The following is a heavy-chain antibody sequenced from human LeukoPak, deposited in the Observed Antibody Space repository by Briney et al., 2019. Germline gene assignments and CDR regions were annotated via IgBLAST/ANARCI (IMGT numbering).Heavy chain of an antibody. CDR1: GGSISGLY. Sequence: SDPLSLICTVSGGSISGLYWSWIRQPAGKGLEWIGRIYTGRGTNYTPSLKSRVSMSVDTSKNQFSLKLNSVTAADTAVYFCARDVGFTKDWGQGTLVT. J-gene: IGHJ4*02. D-gene: IGHD1-26*01. CDR2: IYTGRGT. CDR3: ARDVGFTKD. V-gene: IGHV4-4*07.